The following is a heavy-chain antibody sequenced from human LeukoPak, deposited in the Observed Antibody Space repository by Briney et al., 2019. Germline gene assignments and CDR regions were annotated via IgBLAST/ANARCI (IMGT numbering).Heavy chain of an antibody. CDR1: GIMVNNHF. V-gene: IGHV3-53*05. CDR3: AREKVGAMDY. Sequence: PGGSLRLSCGVSGIMVNNHFMSWVRQAPGKGLEWISVLSRGPNTYYADSVKGRFTISRDNSKNTLYLQMNSLRAEDTAVYYCAREKVGAMDYWGQGTLVTVSS. CDR2: LSRGPNT. J-gene: IGHJ4*02. D-gene: IGHD1-26*01.